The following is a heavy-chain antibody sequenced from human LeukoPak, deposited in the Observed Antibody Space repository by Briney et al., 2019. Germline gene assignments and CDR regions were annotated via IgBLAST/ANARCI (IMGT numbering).Heavy chain of an antibody. CDR1: GGSISSYY. CDR2: IYYGGST. CDR3: ARFNCSSTSCYGDYYYYGMDV. D-gene: IGHD2-2*01. Sequence: SETLSLTCTVSGGSISSYYWSWIRQPPGKGLEWIGYIYYGGSTNYNPSLKSRVTISVDTSKNQFSLRLSSVTAADTAVYYCARFNCSSTSCYGDYYYYGMDVWGKGTTVTVSS. J-gene: IGHJ6*04. V-gene: IGHV4-59*01.